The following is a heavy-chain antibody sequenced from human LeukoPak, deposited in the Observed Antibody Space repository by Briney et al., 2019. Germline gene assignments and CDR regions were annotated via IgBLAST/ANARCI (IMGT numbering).Heavy chain of an antibody. CDR2: INPNTGGT. J-gene: IGHJ5*02. CDR3: ARALGITWFDP. CDR1: GYTFTGYY. V-gene: IGHV1-2*02. Sequence: ASVKVSCKASGYTFTGYYLHWVRQAPGQGLECMGWINPNTGGTNYAQKFQGRVTMTRDTSISTAYMELSSLRSDDTAVYYCARALGITWFDPWGQGTLVTVSS. D-gene: IGHD1-14*01.